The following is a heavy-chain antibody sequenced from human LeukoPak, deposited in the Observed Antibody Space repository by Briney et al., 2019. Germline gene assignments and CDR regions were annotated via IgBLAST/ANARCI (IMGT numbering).Heavy chain of an antibody. CDR3: VKEYSSGLPDY. Sequence: PGESLRLSCAASGFTFSNCGMHWVRQAPGKGLEWVTVISYDGSNKYYADSVKGRFTISRDNSKNTLYLQMNSLRAEDTAVYYCVKEYSSGLPDYWGQGTLVTVSS. D-gene: IGHD3-22*01. CDR1: GFTFSNCG. V-gene: IGHV3-30*18. CDR2: ISYDGSNK. J-gene: IGHJ4*02.